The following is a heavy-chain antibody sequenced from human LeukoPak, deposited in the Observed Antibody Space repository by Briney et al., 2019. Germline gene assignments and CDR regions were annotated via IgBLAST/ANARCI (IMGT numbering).Heavy chain of an antibody. J-gene: IGHJ3*02. Sequence: SETLSLTCAVYGGSFSGYYWSWIRQPPGKGLEWIRESNHSGSTNYNPSLKSRVTISVDTSKNQFSLKLSSVTAADTAVYYCARDTEDYYGSGSYYNDAFDIWGQGTMVTVSS. CDR1: GGSFSGYY. D-gene: IGHD3-10*01. V-gene: IGHV4-34*01. CDR3: ARDTEDYYGSGSYYNDAFDI. CDR2: SNHSGST.